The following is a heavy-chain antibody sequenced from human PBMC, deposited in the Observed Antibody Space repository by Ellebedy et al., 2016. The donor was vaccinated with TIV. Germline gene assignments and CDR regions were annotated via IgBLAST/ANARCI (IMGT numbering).Heavy chain of an antibody. CDR1: GFTFSSYG. J-gene: IGHJ4*02. D-gene: IGHD2-15*01. Sequence: GESLKISCAASGFTFSSYGMHWVRQAPGKGLEWVAVIWFDGSNKYYADSVNGRFTISRDNSKNPLYLQLNSLRAEDTAVYYCARVEGYCSGGSCYSAHLFDYWGQGTLVTVSS. CDR2: IWFDGSNK. V-gene: IGHV3-33*01. CDR3: ARVEGYCSGGSCYSAHLFDY.